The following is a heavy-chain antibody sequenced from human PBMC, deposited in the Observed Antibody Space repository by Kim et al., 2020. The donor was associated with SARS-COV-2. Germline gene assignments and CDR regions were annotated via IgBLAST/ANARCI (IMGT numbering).Heavy chain of an antibody. CDR2: NT. D-gene: IGHD1-26*01. J-gene: IGHJ3*02. Sequence: NTKYSQKLQGRVTITRDTSASTAYMELSSLRSEDTAVYYCAREWEDAFDIWGQGTMGTVSS. CDR3: AREWEDAFDI. V-gene: IGHV1-3*01.